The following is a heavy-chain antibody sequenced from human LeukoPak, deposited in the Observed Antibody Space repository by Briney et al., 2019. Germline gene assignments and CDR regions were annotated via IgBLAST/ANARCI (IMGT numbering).Heavy chain of an antibody. CDR1: GFTVSSNY. V-gene: IGHV3-53*01. CDR2: IYSGGST. D-gene: IGHD1-7*01. J-gene: IGHJ4*02. Sequence: GGSLRLSCAASGFTVSSNYMSWVRQAPGKRLEWVSVIYSGGSTYYADSVKGRFTISRDDSKNTLYLQMNSLRAEDTAVYYCARVDWNYQVDYWGQGALVTVSS. CDR3: ARVDWNYQVDY.